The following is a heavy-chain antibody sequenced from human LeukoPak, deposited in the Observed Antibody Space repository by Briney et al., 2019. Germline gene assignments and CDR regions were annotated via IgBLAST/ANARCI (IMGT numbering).Heavy chain of an antibody. V-gene: IGHV4-34*01. J-gene: IGHJ3*02. Sequence: PSETLSLTCAVYGGSFSGYYWSWIRQPPGKGLEWIGEINHSGSTNYNPSLKSRVTISVDTSKNQFSLKLSSVTAADTAVYYCAREKVGRITIFGVVTRDAFDIWGQGTMVTVSS. CDR3: AREKVGRITIFGVVTRDAFDI. D-gene: IGHD3-3*01. CDR1: GGSFSGYY. CDR2: INHSGST.